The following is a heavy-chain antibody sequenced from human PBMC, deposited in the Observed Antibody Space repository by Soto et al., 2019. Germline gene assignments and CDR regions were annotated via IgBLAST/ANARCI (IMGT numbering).Heavy chain of an antibody. Sequence: EVQLLESGGALVQPGGSLRLSCAASGFTFSSYAMSWVRQAPGKGLEWVSAISGSRGKTWYPDSVKGRFTISRDNSQNTIYLQMNSLRPEDTAIYYCAKYPSGTYDFWSGTPRYFDYWGQGTLVTVSS. J-gene: IGHJ4*02. D-gene: IGHD3-3*01. V-gene: IGHV3-23*01. CDR3: AKYPSGTYDFWSGTPRYFDY. CDR1: GFTFSSYA. CDR2: ISGSRGKT.